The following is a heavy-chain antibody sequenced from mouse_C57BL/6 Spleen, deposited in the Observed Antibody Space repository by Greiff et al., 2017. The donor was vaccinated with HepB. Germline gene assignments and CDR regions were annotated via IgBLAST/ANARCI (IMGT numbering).Heavy chain of an antibody. D-gene: IGHD1-1*01. V-gene: IGHV1-81*01. Sequence: QVQLQQSGAELARPGASVKLSCKASGYTFTSYGISWVKQRTGQGLEWIGEIYPRSGNTYYNEKFKGKATPTADKSSSTAYMELRSLTSEDSAVYFCAKIYYGSSGAMDYWGQGTSVTVSS. CDR3: AKIYYGSSGAMDY. CDR2: IYPRSGNT. CDR1: GYTFTSYG. J-gene: IGHJ4*01.